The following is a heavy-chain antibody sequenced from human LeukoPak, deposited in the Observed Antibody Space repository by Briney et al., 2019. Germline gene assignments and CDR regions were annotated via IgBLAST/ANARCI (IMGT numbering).Heavy chain of an antibody. V-gene: IGHV4-34*01. J-gene: IGHJ5*02. CDR2: INHSGST. D-gene: IGHD2-15*01. CDR1: GGSFSGYY. CDR3: AREVDEVDNWFDP. Sequence: SETLSLTCAVYGGSFSGYYWSWIRQPPGKGLEWIGEINHSGSTNYNPSLKSRVTISVDTSKNQFSLKLSSVTAADTAVYYCAREVDEVDNWFDPWGQGTLVTVSS.